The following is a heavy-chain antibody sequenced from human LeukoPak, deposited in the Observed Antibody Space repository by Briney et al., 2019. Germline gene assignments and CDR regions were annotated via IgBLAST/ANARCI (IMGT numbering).Heavy chain of an antibody. CDR3: ARGGTNPYYDSSGLRSVWFDP. V-gene: IGHV3-21*01. CDR1: GFTFSSYS. D-gene: IGHD3-22*01. Sequence: GGSLRLSCAASGFTFSSYSMNWVRQAPGKGLEWVSSISSSSSYIYYADSVKGRFTISRDNAKNSLFLQMSSLRAEDTAVYYCARGGTNPYYDSSGLRSVWFDPWGQGTLVTVSS. J-gene: IGHJ5*02. CDR2: ISSSSSYI.